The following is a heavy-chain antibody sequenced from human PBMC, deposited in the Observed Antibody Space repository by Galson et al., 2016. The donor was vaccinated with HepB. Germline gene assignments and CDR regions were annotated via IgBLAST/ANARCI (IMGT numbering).Heavy chain of an antibody. CDR3: ARVAMSSRPNWFVP. CDR2: INPSNGGA. D-gene: IGHD6-6*01. V-gene: IGHV1-46*04. J-gene: IGHJ5*02. CDR1: GYPFTNYF. Sequence: SVKVSCKASGYPFTNYFMHWVRQAPGQGLEWVGVINPSNGGASYAQKLRGRVTMSTDTSTTTVYMELSSLRSEDTAVYYCARVAMSSRPNWFVPWGQGTLVTVSS.